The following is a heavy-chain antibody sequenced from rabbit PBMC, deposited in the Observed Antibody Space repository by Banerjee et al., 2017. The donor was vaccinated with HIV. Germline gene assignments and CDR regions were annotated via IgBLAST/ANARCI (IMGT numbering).Heavy chain of an antibody. Sequence: QEQLEESGGDLVKPGTSLTLACTASGFSFSNIYWMCWVRQAPGKGLEWIACIYVGYSDSTYFASWARGRFTISRTSSTTVTLQMPSLTGADTATYFCARRSGATGYAYDLWGPGTLVTVS. D-gene: IGHD6-1*01. CDR1: GFSFSNIYW. V-gene: IGHV1S45*01. CDR3: ARRSGATGYAYDL. CDR2: IYVGYSDST. J-gene: IGHJ4*01.